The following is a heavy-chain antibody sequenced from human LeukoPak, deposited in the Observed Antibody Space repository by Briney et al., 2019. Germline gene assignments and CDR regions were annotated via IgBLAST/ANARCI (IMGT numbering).Heavy chain of an antibody. CDR3: ARVPHGYCSSTSCYEWYYYGMDV. V-gene: IGHV4-34*01. D-gene: IGHD2-2*03. CDR1: VGSFSGYY. Sequence: SETLSLTCAVYVGSFSGYYWRWIRQPPGKGLEWIGEFNHSGSTNYNPSLKSRVTISVDTSKNQFSLKLSSVNAADTAVYYCARVPHGYCSSTSCYEWYYYGMDVWGKGTTVTVSS. CDR2: FNHSGST. J-gene: IGHJ6*04.